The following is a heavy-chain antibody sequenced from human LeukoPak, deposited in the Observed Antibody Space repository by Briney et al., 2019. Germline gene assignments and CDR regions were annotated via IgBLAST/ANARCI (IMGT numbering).Heavy chain of an antibody. Sequence: GGSLRLSCAASGFTFSSYGMHWVRQAPGKGLEWVAVISYDGRNKYYADSVKGRFTISRDNAENTAYLRMNSLRAKDTAVYYCATYRFGYGMDVWGQGTTVTVSS. CDR2: ISYDGRNK. CDR1: GFTFSSYG. CDR3: ATYRFGYGMDV. V-gene: IGHV3-30*03. D-gene: IGHD3-3*01. J-gene: IGHJ6*02.